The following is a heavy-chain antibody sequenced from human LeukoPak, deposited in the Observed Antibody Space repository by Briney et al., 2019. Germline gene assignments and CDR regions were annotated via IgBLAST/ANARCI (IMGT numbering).Heavy chain of an antibody. D-gene: IGHD2-15*01. J-gene: IGHJ3*02. Sequence: GGSLRLSCAASGLTFSNAWVSWVRQAPGKGLEWVAVIWYDGSNKYYADSVKGRFTISRDNSKNTLYLQMNSLRAEDTAAYYCARDRGYCSGGSCFGAFDIWGQGTMVTVSS. CDR2: IWYDGSNK. V-gene: IGHV3-33*08. CDR1: GLTFSNAW. CDR3: ARDRGYCSGGSCFGAFDI.